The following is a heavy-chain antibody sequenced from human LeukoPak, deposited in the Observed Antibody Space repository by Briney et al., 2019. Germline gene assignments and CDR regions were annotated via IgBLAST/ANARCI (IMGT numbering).Heavy chain of an antibody. CDR2: IYNGVNT. V-gene: IGHV4-61*01. CDR1: GASVSSASY. J-gene: IGHJ5*02. CDR3: ARSRAFNSGAFDP. Sequence: SETLSLTCTVSGASVSSASYWTWIRQSPGKGVEWIAHIYNGVNTNYNPSLKSRVTISVDTSKNQFSLRLNSVTAADTAVYYCARSRAFNSGAFDPWGQGSLVTVSS. D-gene: IGHD1-26*01.